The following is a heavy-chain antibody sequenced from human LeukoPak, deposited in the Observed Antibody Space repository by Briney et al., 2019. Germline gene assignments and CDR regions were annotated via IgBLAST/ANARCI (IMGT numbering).Heavy chain of an antibody. V-gene: IGHV3-9*01. D-gene: IGHD3-9*01. CDR3: ATLTGPKYYYGMDV. CDR2: ISWNSGSI. J-gene: IGHJ6*02. Sequence: GGSLRLSCAASGFTFDDYAMHWVRQAPGKGLEWVSGISWNSGSIGYADSVKGRFTISRDNAKNSLYLQMSSLRAEDTALYYCATLTGPKYYYGMDVWGQGTTVTVSS. CDR1: GFTFDDYA.